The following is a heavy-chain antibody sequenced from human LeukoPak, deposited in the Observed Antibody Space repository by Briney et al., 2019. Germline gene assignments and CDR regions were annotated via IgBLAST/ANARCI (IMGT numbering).Heavy chain of an antibody. J-gene: IGHJ3*02. CDR2: IYYSGST. Sequence: SETLSLSCTVSGGSISSYYWSWIRRPPGKGLEWIGYIYYSGSTNYNLSLKSRVTISVDTSKNQFSLKLSSVTAADTAVYYCARHPSGVAPTRGAFDIWGQGTMVTVSS. CDR1: GGSISSYY. V-gene: IGHV4-59*08. D-gene: IGHD2-15*01. CDR3: ARHPSGVAPTRGAFDI.